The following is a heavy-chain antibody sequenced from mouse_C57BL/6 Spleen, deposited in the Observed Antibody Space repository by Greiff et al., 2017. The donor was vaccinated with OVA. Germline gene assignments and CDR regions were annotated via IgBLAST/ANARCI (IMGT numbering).Heavy chain of an antibody. D-gene: IGHD1-2*01. CDR2: ISNGGGST. J-gene: IGHJ2*01. CDR3: ARHGYSYVDY. V-gene: IGHV5-12*01. CDR1: GFTFSDYY. Sequence: EVMLVESGGGLVQPGGSLKLSCAASGFTFSDYYMYWVRQTPEKRLEWVAYISNGGGSTYYPDTVKGRFTISRDNAKNTLYLQMSRLKSEDTAMYYCARHGYSYVDYWGQGTTLTVSS.